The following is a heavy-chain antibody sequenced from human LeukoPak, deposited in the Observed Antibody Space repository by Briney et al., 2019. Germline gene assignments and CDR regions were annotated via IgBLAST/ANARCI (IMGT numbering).Heavy chain of an antibody. CDR1: GYTFTAYY. V-gene: IGHV1-2*02. Sequence: ASVKVSCKASGYTFTAYYMHSVRHAPGQGLDWMGWINSKSGGTDYAQKFKGRVTMTSDTSINTAYMELSSLRSDDTAVYYCTGVSVVAAAGTSPSGYWGQGTLVTVSS. CDR2: INSKSGGT. D-gene: IGHD6-13*01. CDR3: TGVSVVAAAGTSPSGY. J-gene: IGHJ4*02.